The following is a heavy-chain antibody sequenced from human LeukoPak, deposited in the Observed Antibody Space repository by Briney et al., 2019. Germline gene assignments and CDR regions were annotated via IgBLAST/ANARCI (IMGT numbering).Heavy chain of an antibody. V-gene: IGHV3-33*01. D-gene: IGHD3-22*01. J-gene: IGHJ4*02. Sequence: PGGSLRLSCAASGFTFSSYGTHWVRQAPGKGLEWVAVIWYDGSNKYYADSVKGRFTISRDNSKNTLYLQMNSLRAEDTAVYYCARDLGDYYDSSGYYFDYWGQGTLVTVSS. CDR1: GFTFSSYG. CDR2: IWYDGSNK. CDR3: ARDLGDYYDSSGYYFDY.